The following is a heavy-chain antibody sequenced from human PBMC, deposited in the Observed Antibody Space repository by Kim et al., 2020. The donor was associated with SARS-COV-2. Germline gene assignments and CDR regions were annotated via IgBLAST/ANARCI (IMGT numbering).Heavy chain of an antibody. Sequence: TSYAQKFQGRVTMTRDTSTSTVYMELSSLRSEDTAVYYCARRSERWYSDYWGQGTLVTVSS. CDR3: ARRSERWYSDY. V-gene: IGHV1-46*01. CDR2: T. J-gene: IGHJ4*02. D-gene: IGHD2-15*01.